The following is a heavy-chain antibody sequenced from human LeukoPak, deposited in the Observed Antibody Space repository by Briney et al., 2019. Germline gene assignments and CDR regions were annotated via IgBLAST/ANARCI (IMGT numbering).Heavy chain of an antibody. J-gene: IGHJ4*02. CDR2: VRTKAKNYAT. CDR1: GFTFSASS. CDR3: TSHPTSEARC. V-gene: IGHV3-73*01. Sequence: GGSLKLSCAASGFTFSASSIHWVRQPSGKGLEWVGRVRTKAKNYATAYAETVQGRFTISRDDSRNTAYLQMNSLKIEDTAVYFCTSHPTSEARCWGQGTLVTVSS. D-gene: IGHD5-24*01.